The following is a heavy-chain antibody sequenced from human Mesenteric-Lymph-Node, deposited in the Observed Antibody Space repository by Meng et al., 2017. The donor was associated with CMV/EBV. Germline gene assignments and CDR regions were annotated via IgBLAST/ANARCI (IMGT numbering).Heavy chain of an antibody. D-gene: IGHD3-10*01. Sequence: KASGGPFSSYAISWVRQAPGQGLEWMGGIIPIFGTANYAQKFQGRVTITADESTSTAYMELSSLRSEDTAVYYCARVFQGSGSYFDYWGQGTLVTVSS. V-gene: IGHV1-69*01. J-gene: IGHJ4*02. CDR1: GGPFSSYA. CDR3: ARVFQGSGSYFDY. CDR2: IIPIFGTA.